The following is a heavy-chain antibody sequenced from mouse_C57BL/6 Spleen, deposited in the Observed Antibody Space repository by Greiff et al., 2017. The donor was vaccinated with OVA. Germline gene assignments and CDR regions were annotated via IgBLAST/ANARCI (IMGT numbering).Heavy chain of an antibody. CDR1: GYTFTDYY. V-gene: IGHV1-26*01. CDR2: INPNNGGT. Sequence: EVQLQQSGPELVKPGASVKISCKASGYTFTDYYMNWVKQSHGKSLEWIGDINPNNGGTSYNQKFKGKATLTVDKSSSTAYMELRSLTSEDSAVYYCARSKGPGQLRPLYAYWGQGTLVTVSA. D-gene: IGHD3-2*02. J-gene: IGHJ3*01. CDR3: ARSKGPGQLRPLYAY.